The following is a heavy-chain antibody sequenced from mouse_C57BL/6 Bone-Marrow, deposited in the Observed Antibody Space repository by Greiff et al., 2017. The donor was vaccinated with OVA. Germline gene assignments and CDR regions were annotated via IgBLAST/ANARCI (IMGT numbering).Heavy chain of an antibody. J-gene: IGHJ3*01. Sequence: QVQLQQPGAELVRPGTSVKLSCKASGYTFTSYWMHWVKQRPGQGLEWIGVIDPSDSYTNYNQKFKGKATLTVDTSSSTAYMQLSSLTSEDSAVYYCAREGKELRLPTAYWGQGTLVTVSA. D-gene: IGHD3-2*02. CDR2: IDPSDSYT. CDR3: AREGKELRLPTAY. V-gene: IGHV1-59*01. CDR1: GYTFTSYW.